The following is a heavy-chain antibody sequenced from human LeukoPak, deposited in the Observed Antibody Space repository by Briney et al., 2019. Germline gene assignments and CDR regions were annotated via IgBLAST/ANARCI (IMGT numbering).Heavy chain of an antibody. J-gene: IGHJ5*02. CDR1: GGTFSSYA. Sequence: ASVKVSCKASGGTFSSYAISWVRQAPGQGLEWMGGIIPIFGTANYAQKFQGRVTITADESTSTAYMELSSLRSEDTAVYYCARDWPDYGDYESGFDPWGQGTLVTVSS. V-gene: IGHV1-69*13. D-gene: IGHD4-17*01. CDR3: ARDWPDYGDYESGFDP. CDR2: IIPIFGTA.